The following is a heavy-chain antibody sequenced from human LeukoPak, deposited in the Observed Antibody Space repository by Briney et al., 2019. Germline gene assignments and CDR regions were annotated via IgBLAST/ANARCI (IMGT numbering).Heavy chain of an antibody. CDR1: GFTVSGNY. J-gene: IGHJ3*02. D-gene: IGHD2-8*01. CDR3: ARGQWDSFDI. CDR2: IYSGGST. Sequence: GGSLRLSCAASGFTVSGNYMSWVRQAPGKGLEWVSVIYSGGSTYYADSVKGRFTFSRGNSKNTLYLQMNSLTAEDTAVYYCARGQWDSFDIWGQGTMVTVSS. V-gene: IGHV3-53*01.